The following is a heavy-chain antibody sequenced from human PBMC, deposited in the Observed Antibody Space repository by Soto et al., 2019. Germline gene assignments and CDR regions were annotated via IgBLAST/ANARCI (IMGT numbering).Heavy chain of an antibody. CDR1: GGSISYSDW. J-gene: IGHJ5*02. Sequence: PSETLSLTCVVSGGSISYSDWWSWVRQPPGKGLEWIGEIFHSGSTNYNPSLKSRVTMSVDKSKNQFSLKLNSVTAADTAVYFCARDATFDSGGHYYVSWFDLWGQGTPVTVSS. D-gene: IGHD3-22*01. V-gene: IGHV4-4*02. CDR2: IFHSGST. CDR3: ARDATFDSGGHYYVSWFDL.